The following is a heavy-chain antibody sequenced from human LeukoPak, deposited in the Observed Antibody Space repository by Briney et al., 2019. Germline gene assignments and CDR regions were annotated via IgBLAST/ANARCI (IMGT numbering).Heavy chain of an antibody. D-gene: IGHD5-12*01. CDR1: GFTFSSYW. Sequence: GGSLRLSCAASGFTFSSYWMHWVRQAPGKGLVWVSRINSDGSSTSYADSVKGRFTISRDNAKNTLYLQMNSLRAEDTAVYYCARPKGYPWAFDIWGQGTMVTVSS. CDR3: ARPKGYPWAFDI. V-gene: IGHV3-74*01. J-gene: IGHJ3*02. CDR2: INSDGSST.